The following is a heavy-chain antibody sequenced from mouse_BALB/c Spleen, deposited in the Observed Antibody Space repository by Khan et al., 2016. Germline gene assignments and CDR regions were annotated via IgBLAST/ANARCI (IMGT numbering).Heavy chain of an antibody. V-gene: IGHV2-6-7*01. CDR3: AREGWGYYEMDY. CDR2: IWGDGST. J-gene: IGHJ4*01. CDR1: GFSLGAFG. Sequence: QVQLKQSGPGLVAPSQSLSITCTVSGFSLGAFGVNWVRQPPGKGLEWLGLIWGDGSTDYNSALKTRLSITKDNYNNHILFKENSPHTDDTASYYCAREGWGYYEMDYWGQGTSVTVSS.